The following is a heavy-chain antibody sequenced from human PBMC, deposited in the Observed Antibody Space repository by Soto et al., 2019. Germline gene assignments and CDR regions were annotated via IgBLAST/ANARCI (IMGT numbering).Heavy chain of an antibody. D-gene: IGHD2-2*01. Sequence: GASVKVSCTASGGTVSSYTISLVRQAPGQGLEWMGRIIPILGIANYAQKFQGRVTNTADKSTSTAYMELSSMRYDETVVYYCAPVPCIVVVPAARIGYWGQGTLVTVSS. V-gene: IGHV1-69*02. CDR1: GGTVSSYT. CDR2: IIPILGIA. CDR3: APVPCIVVVPAARIGY. J-gene: IGHJ4*02.